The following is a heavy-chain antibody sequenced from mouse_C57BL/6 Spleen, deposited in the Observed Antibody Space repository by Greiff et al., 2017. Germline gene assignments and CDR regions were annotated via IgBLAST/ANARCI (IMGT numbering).Heavy chain of an antibody. CDR3: ARSGVAWFAY. J-gene: IGHJ3*01. CDR1: GYTFTDYY. CDR2: INPNNGGT. D-gene: IGHD4-1*01. V-gene: IGHV1-26*01. Sequence: EVQLQQSGPELVKPGASVKISCKASGYTFTDYYMNWVKQSHVKSLEWIGDINPNNGGTSYNQKFKGKATLTVDKSSSTAYMELRSLTSEDSAVYYCARSGVAWFAYWGQGTLVTVSA.